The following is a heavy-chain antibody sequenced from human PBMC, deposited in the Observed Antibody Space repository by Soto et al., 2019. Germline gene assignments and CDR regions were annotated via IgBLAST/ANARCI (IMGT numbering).Heavy chain of an antibody. CDR1: GGSISSGGYY. CDR3: ARDLWVSGDWFDP. CDR2: IYYSGST. Sequence: PSETLSLTCTVSGGSISSGGYYWSWIRQHPGKGLEWIGYIYYSGSTYYNPSLKSRVTISVDTSKNQFSLKLSSVTAADTAVYYCARDLWVSGDWFDPWGQGTLVTV. J-gene: IGHJ5*02. V-gene: IGHV4-31*03. D-gene: IGHD6-13*01.